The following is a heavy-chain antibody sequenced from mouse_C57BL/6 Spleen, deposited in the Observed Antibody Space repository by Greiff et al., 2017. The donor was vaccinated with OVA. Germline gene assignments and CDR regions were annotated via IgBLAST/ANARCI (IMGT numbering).Heavy chain of an antibody. V-gene: IGHV5-12*01. CDR3: ARRYQWGGYVDV. D-gene: IGHD1-3*01. CDR2: ISNGGGST. CDR1: GFTFSDYY. Sequence: EVQVVESGGGLVQPGGSLKLSCAASGFTFSDYYMYWVRQTPEKRLEWVAYISNGGGSTYYPDTVKGRFTISRDNAKNTLYLQMSRLKSEDTAMYYCARRYQWGGYVDVWGTGTTVTVSS. J-gene: IGHJ1*03.